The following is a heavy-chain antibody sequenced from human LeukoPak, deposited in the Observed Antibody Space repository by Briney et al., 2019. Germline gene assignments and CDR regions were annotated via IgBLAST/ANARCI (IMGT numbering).Heavy chain of an antibody. Sequence: GGSLKISCKGSGYSFTSYWIGWVRQMPGKGLEWMGIIYPGDSDTRYSPSFQGQVTIPADKSISTAYLQWSSLKASDTAMYYCARRRVVPAAPFDPWGQGTLVTVSS. V-gene: IGHV5-51*01. J-gene: IGHJ5*02. CDR2: IYPGDSDT. D-gene: IGHD2-2*01. CDR3: ARRRVVPAAPFDP. CDR1: GYSFTSYW.